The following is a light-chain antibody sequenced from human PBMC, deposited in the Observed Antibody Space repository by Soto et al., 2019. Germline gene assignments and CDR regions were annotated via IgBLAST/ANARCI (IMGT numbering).Light chain of an antibody. V-gene: IGLV1-51*02. J-gene: IGLJ2*01. CDR1: SSNIGNNY. CDR3: GTWDTSLSVV. CDR2: ESD. Sequence: QAVVTQPPSLSAAPGQMVTISCSGSSSNIGNNYVSWYQQLPGTAPKLLIYESDKRPSGIPDRFSGAKSGTSATLGIAGLQTGDEADYYCGTWDTSLSVVFGGGTKLTVL.